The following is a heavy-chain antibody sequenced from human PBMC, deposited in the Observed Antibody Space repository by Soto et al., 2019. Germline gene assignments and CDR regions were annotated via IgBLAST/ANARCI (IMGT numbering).Heavy chain of an antibody. CDR1: GFSFAGHA. D-gene: IGHD3-9*01. CDR2: ISGGGGST. V-gene: IGHV3-23*01. Sequence: GGSLRLSCAASGFSFAGHALTWVRLAPGKGLEWVASISGGGGSTYYTDSVKGRFSISRDNSNRVVYLQMGSLTAGDTAVYYCAKTETFNGYYNAFDYWGQGTRVTVSS. CDR3: AKTETFNGYYNAFDY. J-gene: IGHJ4*02.